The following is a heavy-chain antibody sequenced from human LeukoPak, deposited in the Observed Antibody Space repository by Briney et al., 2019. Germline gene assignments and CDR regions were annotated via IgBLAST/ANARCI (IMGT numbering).Heavy chain of an antibody. V-gene: IGHV3-30*18. D-gene: IGHD6-19*01. CDR3: AKVQYSSGQYYYYYGMDV. J-gene: IGHJ6*02. CDR1: GFTFSSYG. CDR2: ISYDGSNK. Sequence: GRSLRLSCVASGFTFSSYGMHWVRQAPGNGLEWVAVISYDGSNKYYADSVKGRFTISRDSSKNTLYLQMNSLRAEDTAVYYCAKVQYSSGQYYYYYGMDVWGQGTTVTVSS.